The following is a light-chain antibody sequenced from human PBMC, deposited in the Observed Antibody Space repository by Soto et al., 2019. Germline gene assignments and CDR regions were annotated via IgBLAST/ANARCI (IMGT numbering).Light chain of an antibody. V-gene: IGKV1-39*01. CDR1: QSISSY. CDR2: AAS. Sequence: DIQMTQSPSSLSASVGDRVTITCRASQSISSYLNWYQQKPGKAPKLLIYAASSLQSGVPSRFSGSGSGTDFTLTISSLQPEDCATYYCQHSYSTPRTFGQGTKVEIK. J-gene: IGKJ1*01. CDR3: QHSYSTPRT.